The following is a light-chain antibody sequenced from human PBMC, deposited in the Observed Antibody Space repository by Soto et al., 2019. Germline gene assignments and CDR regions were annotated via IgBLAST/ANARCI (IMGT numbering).Light chain of an antibody. V-gene: IGLV4-69*01. Sequence: QSVLTQSPSASASLGASGNLTCTLSSGHNSYAIAWHQQQPEKGPRYLMKVNSDGSHSKGDGIPDRFSGSSSGAERYLSISSLQSEDEADYYCQTWSTDIRVFGGGTKLTVL. CDR2: VNSDGSH. J-gene: IGLJ3*02. CDR3: QTWSTDIRV. CDR1: SGHNSYA.